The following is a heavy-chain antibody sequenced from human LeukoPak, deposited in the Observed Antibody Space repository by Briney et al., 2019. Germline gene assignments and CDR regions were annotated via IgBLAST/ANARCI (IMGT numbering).Heavy chain of an antibody. CDR1: GGPISNYQ. CDR2: IYYSGST. J-gene: IGHJ6*03. CDR3: ARLTAYYYMDV. D-gene: IGHD5-18*01. V-gene: IGHV4-59*01. Sequence: SETLSLTCTLSGGPISNYQWSWIRQPPGKGLEWIGYIYYSGSTNYNPSLKSRVTISVDTSKNQFSLKLSSVTAADTAVYYCARLTAYYYMDVWGKGTTVTVSS.